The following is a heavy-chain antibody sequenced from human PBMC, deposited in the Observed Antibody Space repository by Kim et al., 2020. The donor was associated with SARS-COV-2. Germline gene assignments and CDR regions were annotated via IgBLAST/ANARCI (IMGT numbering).Heavy chain of an antibody. D-gene: IGHD3-22*01. V-gene: IGHV3-48*03. CDR3: ARASFHDNWYFDL. CDR1: GFTFSTYE. CDR2: ISSSGSSI. J-gene: IGHJ2*01. Sequence: GGSLRLSCAASGFTFSTYEMNWVRQAPGKGLEWILYISSSGSSIYYADSVKGRFTISRDNAKNSLYLQMNTLRAEDTALYYCARASFHDNWYFDLWGRGT.